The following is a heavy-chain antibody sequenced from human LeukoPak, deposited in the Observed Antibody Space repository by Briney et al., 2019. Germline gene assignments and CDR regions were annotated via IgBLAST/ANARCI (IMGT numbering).Heavy chain of an antibody. CDR2: IIPILGIA. V-gene: IGHV1-69*04. J-gene: IGHJ5*02. CDR1: GGTFSSYA. D-gene: IGHD6-13*01. Sequence: SSVKVPCKASGGTFSSYAISWVRQAPGQGLEWMGRIIPILGIANYAQKFQGRVTITADKSTSTAYMELSSLRSGDTAVYYCARDPEIAAAGTPRWFDPWGQGTLVTVSS. CDR3: ARDPEIAAAGTPRWFDP.